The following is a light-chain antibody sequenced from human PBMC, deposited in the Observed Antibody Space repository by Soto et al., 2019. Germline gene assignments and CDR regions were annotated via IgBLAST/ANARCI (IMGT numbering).Light chain of an antibody. CDR3: YSHTRTNTRV. V-gene: IGLV2-14*01. CDR1: SSDVGGYKY. J-gene: IGLJ2*01. Sequence: QPALTQPASVSGSPGQSITISCTGTSSDVGGYKYVSWYQHHPGKAPKLMIYEVSNRPSGVSNRFSGSKSGNTASLTISGLQPEDEADYYCYSHTRTNTRVFGGGTKLTVL. CDR2: EVS.